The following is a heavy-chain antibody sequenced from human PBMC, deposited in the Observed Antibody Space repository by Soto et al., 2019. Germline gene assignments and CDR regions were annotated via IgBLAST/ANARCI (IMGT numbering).Heavy chain of an antibody. Sequence: QVQLVQSGAEVKKPGASVKVSCKASGYTFTSYAIHWLRQAPGQRLEWMGWINTAKDNTRYSEKFQGRVTITRDTSATIVHMELSSLRSEDTAVYYCARGSSWFYFDYWGQGTLVTVSS. CDR2: INTAKDNT. CDR1: GYTFTSYA. J-gene: IGHJ4*02. V-gene: IGHV1-3*04. D-gene: IGHD6-13*01. CDR3: ARGSSWFYFDY.